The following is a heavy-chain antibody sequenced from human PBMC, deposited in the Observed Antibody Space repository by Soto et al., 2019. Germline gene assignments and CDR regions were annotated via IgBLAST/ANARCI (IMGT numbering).Heavy chain of an antibody. D-gene: IGHD5-12*01. J-gene: IGHJ4*02. V-gene: IGHV1-24*01. CDR3: ATVQRWLQSFDY. CDR2: FDPEDGET. Sequence: SXKVSFMVSEYTXTELSMHLVRQAPGKGLEWMGGFDPEDGETIYAQKFQGRVTMTEDTYTDTAYMEMSSMRSEDKAVYYCATVQRWLQSFDYWGQGTLVTVS. CDR1: EYTXTELS.